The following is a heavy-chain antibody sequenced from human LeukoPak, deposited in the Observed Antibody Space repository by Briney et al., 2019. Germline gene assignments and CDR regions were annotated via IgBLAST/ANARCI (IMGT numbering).Heavy chain of an antibody. J-gene: IGHJ4*02. V-gene: IGHV1-69*13. Sequence: ASVKDSCKASGGTFSSYAISWVRQAPGQGLEWMGGIIPIFGTANYAQKFQGRVTITADESTSTAYMELSSLRSEDTAVYYCARSDTGDTAMAYFDYWGQGTLVTVSS. CDR3: ARSDTGDTAMAYFDY. D-gene: IGHD5-18*01. CDR2: IIPIFGTA. CDR1: GGTFSSYA.